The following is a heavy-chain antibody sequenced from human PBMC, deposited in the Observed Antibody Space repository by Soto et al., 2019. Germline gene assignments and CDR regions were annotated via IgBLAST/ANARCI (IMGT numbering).Heavy chain of an antibody. V-gene: IGHV4-30-4*01. Sequence: QVQLQESGPGLVKPSQTLSLTCTVSGGSINTGAYFWSWIRQPPGKGLEWIGFVFYSGTTYYNPSLKSRLSISIDASKTQCSLDLSSVTASDTAVYYCARKASGSARFDYGGQGTLVTVSS. CDR1: GGSINTGAYF. J-gene: IGHJ4*02. CDR3: ARKASGSARFDY. D-gene: IGHD3-10*01. CDR2: VFYSGTT.